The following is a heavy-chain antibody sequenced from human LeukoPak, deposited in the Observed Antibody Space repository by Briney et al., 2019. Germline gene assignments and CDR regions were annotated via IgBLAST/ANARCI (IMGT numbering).Heavy chain of an antibody. CDR1: GFTFSSHW. V-gene: IGHV3-74*01. Sequence: GGSLRLSCAASGFTFSSHWMHWVRQAPGKGLVWVSRINSDGSSTINADSVKGRFTISRDNAKNTLYLQMNSLRADDTAVYYCASGGYYYDNSGHDYWGQGTLVTVSS. J-gene: IGHJ4*02. CDR3: ASGGYYYDNSGHDY. CDR2: INSDGSST. D-gene: IGHD3-22*01.